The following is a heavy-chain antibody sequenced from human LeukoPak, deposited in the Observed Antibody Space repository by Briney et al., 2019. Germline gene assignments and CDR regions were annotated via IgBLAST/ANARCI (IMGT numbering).Heavy chain of an antibody. CDR3: ARQGMVGATDY. CDR1: GFTFSSYW. V-gene: IGHV3-74*01. CDR2: INSDGSST. Sequence: PGGSLRLSYAASGFTFSSYWMHWVRQAPGKGLVWVSRINSDGSSTSYADSVKGRFTISRDNAKNTLYLQMNSLRAEDTAVYYCARQGMVGATDYWGQGTLVTVSS. J-gene: IGHJ4*02. D-gene: IGHD1-26*01.